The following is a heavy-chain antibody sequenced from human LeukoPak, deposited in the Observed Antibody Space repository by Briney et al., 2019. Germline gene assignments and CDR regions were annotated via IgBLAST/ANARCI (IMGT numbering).Heavy chain of an antibody. D-gene: IGHD5-24*01. Sequence: ASVKVSCKASGYTLTSYDINWVRQATGQGLEWMGWMNPNSGNTGYAQKFQGRVTMTTNTSISTAYLQWSSLKASDTAMYYCARHGETGGWLQSIDYWGQGTLVTVSS. V-gene: IGHV1-8*01. CDR3: ARHGETGGWLQSIDY. CDR2: MNPNSGNT. CDR1: GYTLTSYD. J-gene: IGHJ4*02.